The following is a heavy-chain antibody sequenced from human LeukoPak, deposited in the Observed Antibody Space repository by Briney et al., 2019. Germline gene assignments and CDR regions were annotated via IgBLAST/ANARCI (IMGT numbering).Heavy chain of an antibody. CDR3: ARKGGSHDY. J-gene: IGHJ4*02. CDR2: IYNSGST. D-gene: IGHD1-26*01. CDR1: GGSTSSSRYY. Sequence: PSETLSLTCTVSGGSTSSSRYYWGWIRQPPGKGLEWIGYIYNSGSTNYNPSLKSRVTISVDTSKNQFSLKLSSVTAADTAVYYCARKGGSHDYWGQGTLVTVSS. V-gene: IGHV4-61*05.